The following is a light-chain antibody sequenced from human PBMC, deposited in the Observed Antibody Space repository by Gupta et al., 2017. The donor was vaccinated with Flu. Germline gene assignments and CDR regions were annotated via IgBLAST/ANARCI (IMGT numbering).Light chain of an antibody. CDR2: STF. Sequence: GSTITSSSDGRSVSSGFLTWYQQKPGQAPRLLIYSTFQVATAIPARFSGSGSGTDFNLTINRLESEDIATYYCQQYDTVSRTFGQGTRLQI. J-gene: IGKJ5*01. V-gene: IGKV3-20*01. CDR3: QQYDTVSRT. CDR1: RSVSSGF.